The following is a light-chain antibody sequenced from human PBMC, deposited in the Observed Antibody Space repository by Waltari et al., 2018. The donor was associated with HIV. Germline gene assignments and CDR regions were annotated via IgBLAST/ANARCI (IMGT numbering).Light chain of an antibody. CDR1: SSNIGTRP. CDR3: ASWDDSLNGVI. Sequence: QSVLTQPPSASGTPGQRVTISCSGSSSNIGTRPVNWYQQLAGSAPKLLIYSSDLRPSGVPDRFAGSKSATSASLAISGLQSEDEATYYCASWDDSLNGVIFGGGTELTVL. CDR2: SSD. V-gene: IGLV1-44*01. J-gene: IGLJ2*01.